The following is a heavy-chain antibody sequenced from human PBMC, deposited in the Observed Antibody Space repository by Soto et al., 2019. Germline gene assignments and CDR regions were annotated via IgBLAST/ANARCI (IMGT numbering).Heavy chain of an antibody. CDR1: GSSISPYY. Sequence: SETLSLTCTVSGSSISPYYWSWIRQPPGKGLQWIGYIYYTGSTKYNPSRKSRVTLSLGTSRNQLSLKLSSVTAADTAVYYCTRVGGYYGDYPNFDYWGPGTPVTVSS. D-gene: IGHD4-17*01. CDR3: TRVGGYYGDYPNFDY. V-gene: IGHV4-59*01. J-gene: IGHJ4*02. CDR2: IYYTGST.